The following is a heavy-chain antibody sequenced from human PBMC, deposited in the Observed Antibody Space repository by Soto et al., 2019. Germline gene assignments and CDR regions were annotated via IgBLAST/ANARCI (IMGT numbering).Heavy chain of an antibody. Sequence: GGSMRVSGAAAGFTCDDWAMHWVQQAPGKGLEWVSRISCNSGSIGYAGCVKGRFTISRDHAKNSLYLQMNSLRADDTALYYCAKFDDSSGFVIWGQGTMVTVS. D-gene: IGHD3-22*01. J-gene: IGHJ3*02. CDR3: AKFDDSSGFVI. CDR2: ISCNSGSI. CDR1: GFTCDDWA. V-gene: IGHV3-9*01.